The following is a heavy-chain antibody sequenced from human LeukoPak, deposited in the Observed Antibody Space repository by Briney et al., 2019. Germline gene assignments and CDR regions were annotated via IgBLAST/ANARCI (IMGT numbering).Heavy chain of an antibody. D-gene: IGHD3-10*01. Sequence: SETLSLTCTVSGGSISSYYWSWIRQPAGKGLEWIGRIYTSGSTNYNPSLKSRVTISVDKSKNQFSLKLSSVTAADTAVYYCARDTTYYYGSGSYLNWIDPWGQGTLVTVSS. V-gene: IGHV4-4*07. J-gene: IGHJ5*02. CDR3: ARDTTYYYGSGSYLNWIDP. CDR1: GGSISSYY. CDR2: IYTSGST.